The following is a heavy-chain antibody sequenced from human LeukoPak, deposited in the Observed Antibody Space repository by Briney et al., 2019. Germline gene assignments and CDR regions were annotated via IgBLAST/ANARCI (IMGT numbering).Heavy chain of an antibody. D-gene: IGHD3-10*01. CDR1: GGSFSGYY. Sequence: PSETLSLTCTVYGGSFSGYYWSWIRQPPGKGLEWIGEINHSGSTNYNPSLKSRVTISVDTSKNQFSLKLSSVTAADTAVYYCAMIGWFGSNDYYMDVWGKGTTVTISS. CDR2: INHSGST. V-gene: IGHV4-34*01. CDR3: AMIGWFGSNDYYMDV. J-gene: IGHJ6*03.